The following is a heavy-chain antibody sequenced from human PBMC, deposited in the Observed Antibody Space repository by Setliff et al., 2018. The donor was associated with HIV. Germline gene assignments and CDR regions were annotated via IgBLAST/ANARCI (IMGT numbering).Heavy chain of an antibody. D-gene: IGHD2-2*02. V-gene: IGHV3-7*01. J-gene: IGHJ4*02. Sequence: GGSLRLSCVASGVTISSLWMNWVRQAPGRGLEWVANINVDGSKTYYVDSARGRFSISRDNAQNSLYLQMNSLRAEDTAVYYCVKGHYTTLGWGQGTLVTVSS. CDR2: INVDGSKT. CDR3: VKGHYTTLG. CDR1: GVTISSLW.